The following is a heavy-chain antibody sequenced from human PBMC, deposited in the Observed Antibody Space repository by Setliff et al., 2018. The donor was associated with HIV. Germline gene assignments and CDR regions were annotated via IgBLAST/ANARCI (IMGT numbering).Heavy chain of an antibody. J-gene: IGHJ4*02. CDR1: GYTFTSYG. Sequence: ASVKVSCKASGYTFTSYGISWVRQAPGQGLEWMGWISAYNGNTDYAQKLQGRVTMTTDTSTSTAYMELKSLRSDDTAVYYCARDGAIAVAPFFDYWGQGTLVTVSS. CDR2: ISAYNGNT. V-gene: IGHV1-18*01. D-gene: IGHD6-19*01. CDR3: ARDGAIAVAPFFDY.